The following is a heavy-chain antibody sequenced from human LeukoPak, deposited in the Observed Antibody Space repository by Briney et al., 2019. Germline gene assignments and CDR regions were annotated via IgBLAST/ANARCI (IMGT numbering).Heavy chain of an antibody. CDR3: ARDSSYCSSTSCYFFWFDP. J-gene: IGHJ5*02. Sequence: PSETLSLTCTVSGGSISSYYWSWIRQPPGKGLEWIGYIYYSGSTNYNPSLKSRVTMSVDTSKNQFSLKLSSVTAADTAVYYCARDSSYCSSTSCYFFWFDPWGQGTLVTVSS. CDR2: IYYSGST. V-gene: IGHV4-59*12. D-gene: IGHD2-2*01. CDR1: GGSISSYY.